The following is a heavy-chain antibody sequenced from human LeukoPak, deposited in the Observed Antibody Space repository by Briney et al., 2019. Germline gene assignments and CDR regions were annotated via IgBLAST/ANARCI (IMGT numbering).Heavy chain of an antibody. CDR1: GVSISSSSYY. V-gene: IGHV4-39*07. CDR3: ARVSRDYYTGFDY. CDR2: IYHSGST. D-gene: IGHD3-3*01. Sequence: SETLSLTCTVSGVSISSSSYYWGWIRQPPGKGLEWIGEIYHSGSTNYNPSLKSRVTISVDKSKNQFSLKLSSVTAADTAVYYCARVSRDYYTGFDYWGQGTLVTVSS. J-gene: IGHJ4*02.